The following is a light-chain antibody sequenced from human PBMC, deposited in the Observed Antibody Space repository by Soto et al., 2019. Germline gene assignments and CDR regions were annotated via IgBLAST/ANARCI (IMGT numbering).Light chain of an antibody. Sequence: DIQMTQSPSSVSASVGERVTITCRASQGISSWLALYQQKPGKAPKLLTYAASSLQSGVPSRFSGSGSGTDFTLTISSLQPEDFGIYYCQQSYSNPPTFGGGTKVDI. CDR1: QGISSW. V-gene: IGKV1-12*01. J-gene: IGKJ4*01. CDR2: AAS. CDR3: QQSYSNPPT.